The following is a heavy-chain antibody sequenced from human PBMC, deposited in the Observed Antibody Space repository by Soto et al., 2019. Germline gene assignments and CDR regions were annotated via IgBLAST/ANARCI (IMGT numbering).Heavy chain of an antibody. D-gene: IGHD2-21*01. CDR2: IIPIFGTA. V-gene: IGHV1-69*01. CDR1: GVPCKSSA. CDR3: AGLWDAFDI. J-gene: IGHJ3*02. Sequence: SGKRSGVPCKSSAGSWVRQAPGQGLEWMGGIIPIFGTANYAQKFQGRVTITADESTSTAYMELSSLRSEDTAVYYCAGLWDAFDIWVQGPMVTGSS.